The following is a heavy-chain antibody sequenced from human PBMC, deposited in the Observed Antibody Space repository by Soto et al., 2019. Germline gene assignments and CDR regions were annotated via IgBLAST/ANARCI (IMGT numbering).Heavy chain of an antibody. V-gene: IGHV3-23*01. CDR2: ISGSGGST. CDR1: GFTFINYA. CDR3: AKVTPASNRELFGWFDT. Sequence: GGSLRLSCAASGFTFINYAMTWVRQAPGKGLEWVSAISGSGGSTYYAASVKGRFTISRDNSKNTLYLQMNSLRAEDTALFYCAKVTPASNRELFGWFDTGGPGTLVNVSS. J-gene: IGHJ5*02. D-gene: IGHD3-10*01.